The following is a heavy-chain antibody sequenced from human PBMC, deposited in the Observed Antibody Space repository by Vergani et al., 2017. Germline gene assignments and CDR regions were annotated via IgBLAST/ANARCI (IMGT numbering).Heavy chain of an antibody. D-gene: IGHD4-17*01. CDR2: INHSGST. CDR1: GGSISGYY. Sequence: QVQLQESGPGLVKPSETLSLTCTVSGGSISGYYWSWIRQPPGKGLEWIGEINHSGSTNYNPSLKSRVTISVDTSKNQFSLKLSSVTAADTAVYYCARGSQTTVTTSYYFDYWGQGTLVTVSS. V-gene: IGHV4-34*01. J-gene: IGHJ4*02. CDR3: ARGSQTTVTTSYYFDY.